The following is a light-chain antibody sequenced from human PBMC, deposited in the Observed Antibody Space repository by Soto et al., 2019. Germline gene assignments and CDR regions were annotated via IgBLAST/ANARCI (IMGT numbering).Light chain of an antibody. CDR2: LGS. CDR1: QSLLHSDGYNY. V-gene: IGKV2-28*01. J-gene: IGKJ2*01. CDR3: MQALLAPYT. Sequence: DIVMTQSPLSLPVTPGESASVSCRSSQSLLHSDGYNYVDWYLQRPGQSPQLLIYLGSNRASGVPDRFSGSGSGTVFTLKISRLEAEDVGVYYCMQALLAPYTFGQGTKLE.